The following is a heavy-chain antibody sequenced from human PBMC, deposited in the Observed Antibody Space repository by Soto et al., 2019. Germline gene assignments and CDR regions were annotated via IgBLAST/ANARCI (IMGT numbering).Heavy chain of an antibody. Sequence: QVQLQESGPGLVKPSETLSLTCSVSGDSLSTGNWWTWVRQSPGKGLQWIGQIYHVGTTNYNPALKSRVSFSVDKSKNQFSLKLPSMTAADTAVYYLARASYGLGSFEYWGQGTLVAVSS. J-gene: IGHJ4*02. CDR1: GDSLSTGNW. D-gene: IGHD4-17*01. V-gene: IGHV4-4*02. CDR3: ARASYGLGSFEY. CDR2: IYHVGTT.